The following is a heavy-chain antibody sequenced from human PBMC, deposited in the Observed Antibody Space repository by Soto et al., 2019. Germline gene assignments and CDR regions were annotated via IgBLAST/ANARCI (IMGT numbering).Heavy chain of an antibody. CDR1: GGTFSSYT. V-gene: IGHV1-69*02. CDR3: AGEVRGVIMPGNFDY. Sequence: SVKVSCKASGGTFSSYTISWVRQAPGQGLEWMGRIIPILGIANYAQKFQGRVTITADKSTSTAYMELSSLRSEDMAVYYCAGEVRGVIMPGNFDYWGQGTLVTVSS. D-gene: IGHD3-10*01. J-gene: IGHJ4*02. CDR2: IIPILGIA.